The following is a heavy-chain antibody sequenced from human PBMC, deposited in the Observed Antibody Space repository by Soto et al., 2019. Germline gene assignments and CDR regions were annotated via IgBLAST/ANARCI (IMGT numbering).Heavy chain of an antibody. J-gene: IGHJ4*02. D-gene: IGHD6-19*01. CDR2: FDPEDGET. CDR1: GYTLTELS. CDR3: AVAGTFFFFGY. Sequence: ASVKVSCKVSGYTLTELSMHWVRETPEKGLEWMGGFDPEDGETIYAQKFHGRVTMTEYTSTDTAYMELSSLRSEYTSVYCCAVAGTFFFFGYWGQGPLVTVSS. V-gene: IGHV1-24*01.